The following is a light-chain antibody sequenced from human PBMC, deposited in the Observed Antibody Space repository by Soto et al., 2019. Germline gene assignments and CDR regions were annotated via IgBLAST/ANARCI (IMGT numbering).Light chain of an antibody. V-gene: IGKV3D-15*01. Sequence: EIVMTQSPATLSVSAGERATLSCRASQSVSNNLAWYQQKPGQAPRLLIYGASTRATGIPARFSGSGSGTEFTLTISSLQSEDFAVYYCQQYNNWPLTFGGGTKVDI. J-gene: IGKJ4*01. CDR3: QQYNNWPLT. CDR2: GAS. CDR1: QSVSNN.